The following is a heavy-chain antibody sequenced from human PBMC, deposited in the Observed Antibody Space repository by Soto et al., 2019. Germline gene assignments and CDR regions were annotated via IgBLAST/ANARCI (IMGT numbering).Heavy chain of an antibody. J-gene: IGHJ3*02. Sequence: GSLRLSCAASGFTFSSYAMSWVRQAPGKGLEWVSAISGSGGSTYYADSVKGRFTISRDNSKNTLYLQMNSLRAEDTAVYYCAKDGYCTNGVCFPDAFDIWGQGTMVTVSS. V-gene: IGHV3-23*01. CDR2: ISGSGGST. CDR3: AKDGYCTNGVCFPDAFDI. D-gene: IGHD2-8*01. CDR1: GFTFSSYA.